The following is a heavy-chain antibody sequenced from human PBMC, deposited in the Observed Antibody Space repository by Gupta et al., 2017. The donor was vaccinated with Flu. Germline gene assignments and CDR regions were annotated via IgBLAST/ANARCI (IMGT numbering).Heavy chain of an antibody. CDR2: IKHDGRDK. Sequence: FSTYWMSWVRQARGKGLEWVANIKHDGRDKYYVDSVKGRFTLSRYNSQNSLYLQMNSLRAEHTAVYYCARDQCSSRYYFDYWGHGTLVTVSS. J-gene: IGHJ4*01. CDR1: FSTYW. V-gene: IGHV3-7*01. D-gene: IGHD6-13*01. CDR3: ARDQCSSRYYFDY.